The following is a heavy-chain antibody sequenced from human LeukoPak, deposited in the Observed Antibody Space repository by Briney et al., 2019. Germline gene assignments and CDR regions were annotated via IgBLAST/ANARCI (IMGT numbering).Heavy chain of an antibody. J-gene: IGHJ5*02. Sequence: SETLSLTCTVSGGSISSYYWSWIRQPPGKGLEWIGYIYYSGSTNYNPSLKSRVTISVDTSKNQFPLKLSSVTAADTAVYYCARMEWLFPDNWFDPWGQGTLVTVSS. CDR1: GGSISSYY. CDR2: IYYSGST. D-gene: IGHD3-3*01. V-gene: IGHV4-59*01. CDR3: ARMEWLFPDNWFDP.